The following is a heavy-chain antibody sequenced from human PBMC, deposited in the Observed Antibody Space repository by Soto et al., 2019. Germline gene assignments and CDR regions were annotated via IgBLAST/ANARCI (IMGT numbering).Heavy chain of an antibody. CDR2: IIPIFGTT. J-gene: IGHJ3*02. CDR1: GGTFGSNA. Sequence: QVQLVQSETEVRKPGSSVKVSCRASGGTFGSNAISWVRQAPGQGLEWMGNIIPIFGTTKNAQNFQGRVTITGDDSTNTAYMELSSLRSEDTAIYFCAREGYTFGPGAVRGAFDIWGQGTLVTVSS. CDR3: AREGYTFGPGAVRGAFDI. V-gene: IGHV1-69*15. D-gene: IGHD1-1*01.